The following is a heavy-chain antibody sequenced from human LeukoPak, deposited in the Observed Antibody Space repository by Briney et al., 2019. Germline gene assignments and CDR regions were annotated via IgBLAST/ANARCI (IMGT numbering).Heavy chain of an antibody. J-gene: IGHJ4*02. CDR3: AKVRSGSSNWALRIFDN. V-gene: IGHV3-11*04. Sequence: GGSLRLSCAASGFTFSDHYMSWIRQAPGKGLEWISYISISGTTIYYADSVKGRFTISRDNAKSSLYLQMNSLRAEDTAVYYCAKVRSGSSNWALRIFDNWGQGTLVTVSS. CDR2: ISISGTTI. D-gene: IGHD4-11*01. CDR1: GFTFSDHY.